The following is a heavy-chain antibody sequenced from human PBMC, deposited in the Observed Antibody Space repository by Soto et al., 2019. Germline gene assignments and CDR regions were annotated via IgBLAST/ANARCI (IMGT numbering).Heavy chain of an antibody. J-gene: IGHJ6*02. D-gene: IGHD2-15*01. Sequence: ASVKVSCKASGYTFTSYGISCVRQAPGQGLEWMGWISAYNGNTNYAQKLQGRVTMTTDTSTSTAYMELRSLRSDDTAVYYCARDYGVELDIVVVVAATSYYYYGMDVWGQGTTVTVSS. CDR1: GYTFTSYG. CDR3: ARDYGVELDIVVVVAATSYYYYGMDV. V-gene: IGHV1-18*04. CDR2: ISAYNGNT.